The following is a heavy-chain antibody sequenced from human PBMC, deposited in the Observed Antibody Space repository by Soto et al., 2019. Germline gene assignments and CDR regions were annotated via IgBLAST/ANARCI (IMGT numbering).Heavy chain of an antibody. V-gene: IGHV1-2*02. CDR1: GYTFTGYY. Sequence: GASVKVSCKASGYTFTGYYMHWVRQAPGQGLEWMGWINPNSGGTSYAQKFQGRVTMTRDTSTSTVYMELSSLRSEDTAVYYCARDPIYSNYVYYYGMDVWGQGTTVTVSS. CDR3: ARDPIYSNYVYYYGMDV. CDR2: INPNSGGT. J-gene: IGHJ6*02. D-gene: IGHD4-4*01.